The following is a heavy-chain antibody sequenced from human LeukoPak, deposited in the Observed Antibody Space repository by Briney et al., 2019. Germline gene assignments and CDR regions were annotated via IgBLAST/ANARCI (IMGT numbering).Heavy chain of an antibody. CDR2: INHSGST. V-gene: IGHV4-34*01. CDR3: ARREPPIDY. Sequence: PSETLSLTCAVYGGSFSGYYWSWIRQPPGKGLEWIGEINHSGSTNYNPSLKSRVTISVDTSKNQFSLKLSSVTAADTAVYYCARREPPIDYWGQGTLVTVSS. CDR1: GGSFSGYY. J-gene: IGHJ4*02.